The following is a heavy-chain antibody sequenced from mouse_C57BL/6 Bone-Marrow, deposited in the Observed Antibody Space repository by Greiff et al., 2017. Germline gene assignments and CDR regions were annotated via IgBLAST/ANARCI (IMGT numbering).Heavy chain of an antibody. V-gene: IGHV1-81*01. D-gene: IGHD4-1*01. CDR1: GYTFTSYG. Sequence: QVQLQQSGAELARPGASVKLSCKASGYTFTSYGIRWVKQRTGQGLEWIGEIYPRSGNTYYNEKFKGKATLTADKSSSTAYMELRSLTSEESAVYFWARRRKLTGTWFAYWGQGTLVTVSA. J-gene: IGHJ3*01. CDR3: ARRRKLTGTWFAY. CDR2: IYPRSGNT.